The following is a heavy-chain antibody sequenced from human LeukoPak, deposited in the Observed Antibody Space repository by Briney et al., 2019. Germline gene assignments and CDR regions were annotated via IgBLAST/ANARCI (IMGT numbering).Heavy chain of an antibody. J-gene: IGHJ5*01. CDR2: MPYDENVSDRGMP. CDR1: GDSIANSGWS. V-gene: IGHV4-39*02. Sequence: SETLSLTCFVSGDSIANSGWSWGWVRQPPGKGLEWIGTMPYDENVSDRGMPSYNPSPKSRVTISADTSKNHLSLKVNSVTAADTASYYCARLTLTGVGGRGWFDSWGQGALVIVSS. D-gene: IGHD3-3*01. CDR3: ARLTLTGVGGRGWFDS.